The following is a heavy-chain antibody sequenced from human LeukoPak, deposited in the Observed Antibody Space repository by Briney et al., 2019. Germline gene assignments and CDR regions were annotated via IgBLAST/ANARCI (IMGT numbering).Heavy chain of an antibody. J-gene: IGHJ3*02. CDR3: AKVLGSGVAAARGSDAFDI. V-gene: IGHV3-30*02. CDR1: GFPFSSYG. D-gene: IGHD6-13*01. Sequence: PGGSLRLSCEGSGFPFSSYGMHWVRQAPGKGLEWVSFIRYDGSNEYYADSVKGRFTISRDNSKNTLYLQMNSLRAEDTAVYYCAKVLGSGVAAARGSDAFDIWGQGTMVTVSS. CDR2: IRYDGSNE.